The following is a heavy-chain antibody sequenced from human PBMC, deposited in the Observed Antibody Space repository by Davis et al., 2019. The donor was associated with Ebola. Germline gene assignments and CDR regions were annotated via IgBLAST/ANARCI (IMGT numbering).Heavy chain of an antibody. CDR3: VTTGFDY. CDR2: ISSSSSYI. J-gene: IGHJ4*02. D-gene: IGHD4-17*01. V-gene: IGHV3-21*01. CDR1: GFTFSSYS. Sequence: GESLKISCAASGFTFSSYSMNWVRQAPGKGLEWVSSISSSSSYIYYADSVKGRFTISRDNSKNTLYLQMNSLRAEDTAVYYPVTTGFDYWGQGTLITVSS.